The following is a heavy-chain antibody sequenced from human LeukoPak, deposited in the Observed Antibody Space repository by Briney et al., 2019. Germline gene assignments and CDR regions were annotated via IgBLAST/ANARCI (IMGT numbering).Heavy chain of an antibody. CDR2: IWYDGSNK. D-gene: IGHD3-22*01. V-gene: IGHV3-33*01. CDR1: GFTFSSYG. CDR3: ARPREYYDSSGYSGFDY. J-gene: IGHJ4*02. Sequence: GGPLRLSCAASGFTFSSYGMHWVRQAPGKGLEGVAVIWYDGSNKYYADSVKGRFTISRDNSKTTLYLQMNSLRAEDTAVYYCARPREYYDSSGYSGFDYWGQGTLVTVSS.